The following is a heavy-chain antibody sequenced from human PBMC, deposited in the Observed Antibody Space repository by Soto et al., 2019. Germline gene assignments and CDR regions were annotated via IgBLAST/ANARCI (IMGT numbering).Heavy chain of an antibody. CDR2: IYYSGST. V-gene: IGHV4-39*01. CDR3: ATHVLRFLEWLAPGEKDAFDI. Sequence: SETLSLTCTVSGGSISSSSYYWGWIRQPPGKGLERIGSIYYSGSTYYNPSLKSRVTISVDTSKNQFSLKLSSVTAADTAVYYCATHVLRFLEWLAPGEKDAFDIWGQGTMVTVSS. CDR1: GGSISSSSYY. D-gene: IGHD3-3*01. J-gene: IGHJ3*02.